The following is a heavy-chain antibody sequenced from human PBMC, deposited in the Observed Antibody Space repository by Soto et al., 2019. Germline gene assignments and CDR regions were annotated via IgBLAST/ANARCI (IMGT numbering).Heavy chain of an antibody. Sequence: PSETLSLTCTVSGGSISSGGYYWSWIRQHPGKGLEWIGYIYYSGSTYYNPSLKSRVTISVDTSKNQFSRKLSSVTAADTYVYYCARGYDRIVSYYFVYWGQGTLVTVSS. J-gene: IGHJ4*02. CDR1: GGSISSGGYY. D-gene: IGHD3-10*01. V-gene: IGHV4-31*03. CDR3: ARGYDRIVSYYFVY. CDR2: IYYSGST.